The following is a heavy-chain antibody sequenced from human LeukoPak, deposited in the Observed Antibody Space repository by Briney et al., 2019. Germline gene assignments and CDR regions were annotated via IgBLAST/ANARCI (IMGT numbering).Heavy chain of an antibody. J-gene: IGHJ4*02. V-gene: IGHV3-23*01. Sequence: GGSLRLSCAASGFTFTSYAMSWVRQAPGKGLEWVSGISGSGASTYSADSVKGRFTISRGNSKNTLYLQMNSLRAEDTAVYYCAKVLGPPYYFDYWGQGTLVTVSS. CDR1: GFTFTSYA. CDR2: ISGSGAST. D-gene: IGHD7-27*01. CDR3: AKVLGPPYYFDY.